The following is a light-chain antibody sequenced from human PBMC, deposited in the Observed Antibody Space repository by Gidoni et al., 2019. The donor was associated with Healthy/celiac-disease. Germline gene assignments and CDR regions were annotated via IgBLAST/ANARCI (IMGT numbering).Light chain of an antibody. V-gene: IGKV3-15*01. J-gene: IGKJ2*02. CDR2: GAS. CDR1: QSVSSN. CDR3: QQYNNWRRT. Sequence: EIVMTQSPATLSVSPGERATLSCRASQSVSSNLAWYQHKPGQAPRLLIYGASTRATGIPARFSGSGSGTEFTLTISSLQSEDFAVYYCQQYNNWRRTFGQGTKLEIK.